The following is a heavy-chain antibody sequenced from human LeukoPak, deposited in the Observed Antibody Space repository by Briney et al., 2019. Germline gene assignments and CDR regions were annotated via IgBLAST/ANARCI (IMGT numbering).Heavy chain of an antibody. CDR3: ARQLETTGGWFDP. J-gene: IGHJ5*02. V-gene: IGHV1-2*02. D-gene: IGHD1-1*01. Sequence: ASVKVSCKASGYTFTGYYMHWVRQAPGQGLEWMGWINPNSGGTNYAQKFQGRVTMTRDTSISTAYMELSRLRSDDTAVYYCARQLETTGGWFDPWGQGTRVTVSS. CDR1: GYTFTGYY. CDR2: INPNSGGT.